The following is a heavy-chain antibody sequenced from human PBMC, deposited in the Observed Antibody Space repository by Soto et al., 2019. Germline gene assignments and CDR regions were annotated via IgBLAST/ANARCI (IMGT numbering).Heavy chain of an antibody. Sequence: QVQLVQSGAEVKKPGSSVKVSCKASGGTFSSYAISWVRQAPGQGLEWMGGIIPISGTANYAQKFQGRVTITADESTSTAYMELSSLRSEDTAVYYWARSQGSSTSLEIYYYYYYGRDVWGQGTTVTVSS. J-gene: IGHJ6*02. D-gene: IGHD2-2*01. CDR3: ARSQGSSTSLEIYYYYYYGRDV. V-gene: IGHV1-69*01. CDR2: IIPISGTA. CDR1: GGTFSSYA.